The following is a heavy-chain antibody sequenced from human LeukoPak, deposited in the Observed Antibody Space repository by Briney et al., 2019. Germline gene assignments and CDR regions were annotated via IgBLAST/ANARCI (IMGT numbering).Heavy chain of an antibody. J-gene: IGHJ4*02. CDR3: ARVVFSGSPEEYCFDY. D-gene: IGHD2/OR15-2a*01. CDR2: INPKSGGT. V-gene: IGHV1-2*02. CDR1: GYTFTGYY. Sequence: GASVKVSCKASGYTFTGYYMHWVRQAPGQGLEWMGWINPKSGGTKYAQKFRGRVTMTRDTSISTAYMELKRLRSDDTAVYYCARVVFSGSPEEYCFDYWGQGTLVTVSS.